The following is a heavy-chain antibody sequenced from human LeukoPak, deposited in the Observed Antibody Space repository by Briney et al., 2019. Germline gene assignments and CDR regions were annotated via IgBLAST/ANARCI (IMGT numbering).Heavy chain of an antibody. CDR2: IYYSGST. V-gene: IGHV4-31*03. J-gene: IGHJ6*02. D-gene: IGHD6-13*01. Sequence: SETLSLTCTVSGGSISSGGYYWSWIRQHPGKGLEWIGYIYYSGSTYYNPSLKSRVTISVDTSKNQFSLKLSPVTAADTAVYYCAAAYSSSWYRVMDVWGQGTTVTVSS. CDR1: GGSISSGGYY. CDR3: AAAYSSSWYRVMDV.